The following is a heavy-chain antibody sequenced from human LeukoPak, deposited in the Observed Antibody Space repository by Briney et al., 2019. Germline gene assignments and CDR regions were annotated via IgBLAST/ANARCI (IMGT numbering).Heavy chain of an antibody. J-gene: IGHJ4*02. CDR1: GYTFTSYG. CDR2: INPNSGGT. V-gene: IGHV1-2*02. CDR3: ARSIRGFYDGSFDY. D-gene: IGHD3-22*01. Sequence: GASVKVSCKASGYTFTSYGISWVRQAPGKGLAGMGWINPNSGGTNYAQKFQGRVTMTRDTSISTAYMELSRLRSDDTAVYYCARSIRGFYDGSFDYWGQGTLVTVSS.